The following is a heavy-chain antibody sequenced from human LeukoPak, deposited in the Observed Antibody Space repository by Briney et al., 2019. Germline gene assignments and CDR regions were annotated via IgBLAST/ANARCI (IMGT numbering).Heavy chain of an antibody. J-gene: IGHJ6*03. CDR1: GFTFSSYG. Sequence: GGSLRLSCAASGFTFSSYGMHWVRQAPGKGLEWVAFIRYDGSNKYYADSVKGRFTISRDNSKNTLYLQMNSLRAEDTAVYYCAKDHDSIARYYTDVWGKGTTVTVSS. V-gene: IGHV3-30*02. CDR3: AKDHDSIARYYTDV. D-gene: IGHD6-6*01. CDR2: IRYDGSNK.